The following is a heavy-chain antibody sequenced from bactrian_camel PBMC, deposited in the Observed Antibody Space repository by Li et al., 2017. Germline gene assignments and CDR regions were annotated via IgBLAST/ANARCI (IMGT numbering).Heavy chain of an antibody. D-gene: IGHD6*01. CDR3: AADLKSRGSWYYSRAADFEY. CDR1: GSIDGTNC. V-gene: IGHV3S53*01. J-gene: IGHJ6*01. Sequence: QVQLVESGGGSVQPGGSLRLSCDASGSIDGTNCIGWFRQAPGKEREGVAAIDSDARTRYADSVKGRFTISLDNAKNTVYLQMNTLKPEDTGMYYCAADLKSRGSWYYSRAADFEYWGLGTQVTVS. CDR2: IDSDART.